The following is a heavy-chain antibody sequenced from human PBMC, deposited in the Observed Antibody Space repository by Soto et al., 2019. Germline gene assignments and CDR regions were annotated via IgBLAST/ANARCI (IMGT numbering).Heavy chain of an antibody. CDR3: ARDSRREGYFDY. Sequence: GGSLRLSCAASGFTFRSYSMNWVRQAPGKGLEWVSYISSRSSTIYYGDSVKGRFPISRDNAKNSLYLQMNSLRAEDTAVYYCARDSRREGYFDYWGQGTLVTVSS. V-gene: IGHV3-48*01. D-gene: IGHD1-26*01. CDR2: ISSRSSTI. CDR1: GFTFRSYS. J-gene: IGHJ4*02.